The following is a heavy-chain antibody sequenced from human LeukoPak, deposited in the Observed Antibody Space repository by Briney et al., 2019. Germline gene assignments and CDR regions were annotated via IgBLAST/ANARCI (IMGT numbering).Heavy chain of an antibody. CDR1: GYTLTELS. J-gene: IGHJ3*02. D-gene: IGHD6-13*01. V-gene: IGHV1-24*01. CDR2: FDPEDGET. Sequence: ASVKVSCKASGYTLTELSMHWVRQAPGKGLEWMGGFDPEDGETIYAQKFQGRVTMTEDTSTDTAYMELSSLRSEDTAVYYCATDLGSSWYLDAFDIWGQGTMVTVSS. CDR3: ATDLGSSWYLDAFDI.